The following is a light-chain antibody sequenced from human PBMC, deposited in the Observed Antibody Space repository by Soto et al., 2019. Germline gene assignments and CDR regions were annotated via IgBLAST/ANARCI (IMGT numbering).Light chain of an antibody. CDR3: QKYNSAPFN. Sequence: DIQMTQSPSSLSASVGDRVTITCRASQGISNYLAWYQQKPGKVPKLLIYASSTLQSGVPSRFSGSGSGTDFTLTISRLQPEDVAKYYCQKYNSAPFNFGPGTKVDIK. J-gene: IGKJ3*01. CDR2: ASS. V-gene: IGKV1-27*01. CDR1: QGISNY.